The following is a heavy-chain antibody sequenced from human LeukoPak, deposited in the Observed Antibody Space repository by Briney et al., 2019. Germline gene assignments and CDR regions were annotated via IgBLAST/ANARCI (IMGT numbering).Heavy chain of an antibody. Sequence: PSETLSLTCTVSGGSISRYYWSWLRQPPGKGLEWIGYIYYSGSTNYNPSLKSRVTISVDTSKNQFSLKLSSVTAADTAVYYCARDRRGNAFDIWGQGTMVTVSS. J-gene: IGHJ3*02. CDR3: ARDRRGNAFDI. CDR1: GGSISRYY. CDR2: IYYSGST. D-gene: IGHD3-16*01. V-gene: IGHV4-59*01.